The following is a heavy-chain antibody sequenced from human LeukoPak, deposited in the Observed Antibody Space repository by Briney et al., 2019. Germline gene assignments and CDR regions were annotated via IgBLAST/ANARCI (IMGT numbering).Heavy chain of an antibody. CDR1: GYTFTSYG. CDR3: ARRYYYGSGSLWHAFDI. V-gene: IGHV1-69*06. Sequence: SVKVSCKASGYTFTSYGTSWVRQAPGQGLEWMGGIIPIFGTANYAQKFQGRVTITADKSTSTAYMELSSLRSEDTAAYYCARRYYYGSGSLWHAFDIWGQGTMVTVSS. CDR2: IIPIFGTA. D-gene: IGHD3-10*01. J-gene: IGHJ3*02.